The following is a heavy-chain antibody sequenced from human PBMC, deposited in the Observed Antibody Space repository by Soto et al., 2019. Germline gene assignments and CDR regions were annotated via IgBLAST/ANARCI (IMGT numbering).Heavy chain of an antibody. CDR3: AHRAVEPQLVTPGGWFDP. V-gene: IGHV2-5*01. CDR1: GFSLSTSGVG. CDR2: IYWNDDK. D-gene: IGHD6-13*01. J-gene: IGHJ5*02. Sequence: SGPTLVNPTHTLTLTCTFSGFSLSTSGVGVGWIRQPPGKALEWLALIYWNDDKRYSPSLKSRLTITKDTSKNQVALTTTNMNTVDTATYYCAHRAVEPQLVTPGGWFDPWGQGTLVTVSS.